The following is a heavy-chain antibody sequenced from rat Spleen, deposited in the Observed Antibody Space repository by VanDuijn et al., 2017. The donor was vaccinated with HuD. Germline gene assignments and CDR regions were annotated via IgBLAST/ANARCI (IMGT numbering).Heavy chain of an antibody. CDR1: GVTFSNYG. V-gene: IGHV5-22*01. CDR2: ISYEGSST. D-gene: IGHD1-5*01. CDR3: ARSYIGTTLDY. Sequence: EVQLVESGGGLVQPGRSLKLSCAASGVTFSNYGMHWIRQAPKKGLEWVASISYEGSSTYYGDSVKGRFTISRDNAKSTLYLQMNSLRSEDTATYYCARSYIGTTLDYWGQGVMVTVSS. J-gene: IGHJ2*01.